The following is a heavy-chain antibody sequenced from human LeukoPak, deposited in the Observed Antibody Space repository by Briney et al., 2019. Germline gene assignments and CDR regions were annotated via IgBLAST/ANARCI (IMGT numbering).Heavy chain of an antibody. V-gene: IGHV1-8*01. Sequence: GASVKVSCKASGYTFTSYDINWVRQATGQGLEWMGWMNPNSGNTGYAQKFQGRVTMTRNTSISTAYMELSSLRSEDTAVYYCARSLGYCSGGSCYYDWFDLWGQGTLVTVSS. CDR1: GYTFTSYD. CDR2: MNPNSGNT. CDR3: ARSLGYCSGGSCYYDWFDL. J-gene: IGHJ5*02. D-gene: IGHD2-15*01.